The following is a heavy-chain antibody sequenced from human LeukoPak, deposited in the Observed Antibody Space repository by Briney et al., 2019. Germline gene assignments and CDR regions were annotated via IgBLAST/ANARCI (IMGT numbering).Heavy chain of an antibody. Sequence: PGGSLRLSCAASGFTFSSYWMSWVRQAPGKGLEWVANIKQDGSEKYYVDPVEGRFTISRDNAKNSLSLQMNSLRAEDTAVYYCARGRIAVAGTYIPSNWGPQLYYMDVWGKGTTVTVSS. CDR3: ARGRIAVAGTYIPSNWGPQLYYMDV. D-gene: IGHD6-19*01. CDR1: GFTFSSYW. J-gene: IGHJ6*03. V-gene: IGHV3-7*01. CDR2: IKQDGSEK.